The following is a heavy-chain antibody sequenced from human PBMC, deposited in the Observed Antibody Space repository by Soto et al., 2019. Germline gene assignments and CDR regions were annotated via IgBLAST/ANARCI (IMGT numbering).Heavy chain of an antibody. CDR1: GFTFSSYG. J-gene: IGHJ4*02. CDR3: AKDTCYYDRSGCYTYDH. CDR2: VSYDGSNK. D-gene: IGHD3-22*01. Sequence: QVQLGESGGGVVQPGRSLRLSCAASGFTFSSYGVHWVRQAPGKGLEWVASVSYDGSNKHYGDSVKGRFTISRDNSRNTLDLQMNSRRAEDTAVYYCAKDTCYYDRSGCYTYDHWGQGTQVTVSS. V-gene: IGHV3-30*18.